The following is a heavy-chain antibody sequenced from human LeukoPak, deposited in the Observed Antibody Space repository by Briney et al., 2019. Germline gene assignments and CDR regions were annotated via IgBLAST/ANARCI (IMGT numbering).Heavy chain of an antibody. Sequence: PSETLSLTCGVSTGSLSGYYWRWIRQPPGGGLEWIGGINYSGSPNYNPSLKSRVTISGDTSKKQFSLNLTSVTAADTGVYYCARGVDLWGRGTPITVSS. CDR1: TGSLSGYY. CDR2: INYSGSP. CDR3: ARGVDL. J-gene: IGHJ2*01. V-gene: IGHV4-34*01.